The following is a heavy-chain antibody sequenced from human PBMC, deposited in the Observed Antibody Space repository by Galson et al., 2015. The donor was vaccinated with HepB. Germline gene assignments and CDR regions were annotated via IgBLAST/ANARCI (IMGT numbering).Heavy chain of an antibody. CDR3: ARDRGCSSTSCYAAEYFQH. J-gene: IGHJ1*01. CDR2: IYYSGST. V-gene: IGHV4-4*07. Sequence: SETLSLTCTVSGGSISSYYWSWIRQPAGKGLEWIGSIYYSGSTYYNPSLKSRVTISVDTSKNQFSLKLSSVTAADTAVYYCARDRGCSSTSCYAAEYFQHWGQGTLVTVSS. D-gene: IGHD2-2*01. CDR1: GGSISSYY.